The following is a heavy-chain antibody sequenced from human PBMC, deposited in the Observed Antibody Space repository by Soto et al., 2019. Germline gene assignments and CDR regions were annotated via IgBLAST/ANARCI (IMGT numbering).Heavy chain of an antibody. V-gene: IGHV1-46*01. D-gene: IGHD6-25*01. CDR2: INADGGRT. Sequence: VQLVQSGAEVREPGASVMLSCKTSGYAFTMFYMSWVRQAPGQGLEWMGTINADGGRTTYAQNFQRRLTMTSDRFTGTIYMELSSLKSDDTAVYYCARAVAAADKWEGRVWFDPWGQGALVTVSS. CDR1: GYAFTMFY. CDR3: ARAVAAADKWEGRVWFDP. J-gene: IGHJ5*02.